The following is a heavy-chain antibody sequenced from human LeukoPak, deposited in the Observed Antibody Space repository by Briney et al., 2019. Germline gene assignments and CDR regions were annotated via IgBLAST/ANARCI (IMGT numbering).Heavy chain of an antibody. CDR3: AGRPDTSMVAIFDY. J-gene: IGHJ4*02. CDR2: INPSSGGT. V-gene: IGHV1-2*02. D-gene: IGHD5-18*01. Sequence: ASVKVSCKASGYTFTGYYVHWVRQAPGQGLEWMGWINPSSGGTNYAQKFQGRVTMTGDTSISTAYMEPSRLTSDDTAVYFCAGRPDTSMVAIFDYWGQGSLVTVSS. CDR1: GYTFTGYY.